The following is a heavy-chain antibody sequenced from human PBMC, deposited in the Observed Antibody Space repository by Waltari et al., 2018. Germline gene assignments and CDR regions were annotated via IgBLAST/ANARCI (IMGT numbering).Heavy chain of an antibody. Sequence: QVQLVQSGAEVKKPGSSVKVSCKASGGTFSSYAISWVRQAPGQGLEWMGGISPSFGTANYAQKFQGRVTITADESTSTAYMELSSLRSEDTAVYYCAREGDGILTGQPFDYWGQGTLVTVSS. D-gene: IGHD3-9*01. CDR2: ISPSFGTA. CDR1: GGTFSSYA. J-gene: IGHJ4*02. V-gene: IGHV1-69*01. CDR3: AREGDGILTGQPFDY.